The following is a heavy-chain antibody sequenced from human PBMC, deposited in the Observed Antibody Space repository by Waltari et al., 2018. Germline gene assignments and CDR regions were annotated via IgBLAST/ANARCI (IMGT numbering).Heavy chain of an antibody. CDR2: IYYSGST. D-gene: IGHD4-17*01. V-gene: IGHV4-31*03. CDR3: ARGGYGDYHS. J-gene: IGHJ5*02. Sequence: QVQLQESGPGLVTPSHTLSLPCSVSGGSISTLGLYWRGIRQHPGKGLEWIGYIYYSGSTYYNPSLKSRVTISVDTSKNQFSLKLSSVTAADTAVYYWARGGYGDYHSWGQGTLVTVSA. CDR1: GGSISTLGLY.